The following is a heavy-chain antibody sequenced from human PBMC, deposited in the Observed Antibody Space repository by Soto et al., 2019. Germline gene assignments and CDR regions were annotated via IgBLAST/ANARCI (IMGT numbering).Heavy chain of an antibody. CDR2: VYYSWSA. D-gene: IGHD3-10*01. Sequence: QLQLLESGPGLVEPSETLSLTCTVSGGSVSNNSYYWGWIRQPPGKMLEWMGSVYYSWSAYYNPSLKTRLTLPVDTPMNHFSLKLRSVAAADPAIYYCARRPLVRGIIPYYFDYWGQGTLVTVSS. CDR3: ARRPLVRGIIPYYFDY. V-gene: IGHV4-39*02. CDR1: GGSVSNNSYY. J-gene: IGHJ4*02.